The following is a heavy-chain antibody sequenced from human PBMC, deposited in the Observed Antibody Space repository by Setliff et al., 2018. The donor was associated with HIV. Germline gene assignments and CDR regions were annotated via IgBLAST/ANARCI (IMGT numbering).Heavy chain of an antibody. Sequence: GGSLRLSCAASGFTFSSYGMHWVRQAPGKGLEWVAVISYDGSDKYSADSVKGRFTLSRDTSKNTMYLQMNSLRHEDTAVYFCARVRLYNTALDSWGPGTLVTVSS. CDR1: GFTFSSYG. D-gene: IGHD1-20*01. CDR2: ISYDGSDK. V-gene: IGHV3-30*03. J-gene: IGHJ1*01. CDR3: ARVRLYNTALDS.